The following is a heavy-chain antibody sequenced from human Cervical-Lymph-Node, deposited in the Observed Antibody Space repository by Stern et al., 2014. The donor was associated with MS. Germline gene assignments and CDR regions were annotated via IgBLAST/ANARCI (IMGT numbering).Heavy chain of an antibody. J-gene: IGHJ5*01. CDR2: ISSSSTSI. Sequence: VQLVESGGGLVKPGGSLRLSCAASGFTFSSYTLTWVRQAPGKGLEWVSSISSSSTSIDYADSVKGRFTISRDNANNSLYLQMSRLRGEDTAVYYCARRGGAAYDSWGQGTLVTVSS. CDR3: ARRGGAAYDS. D-gene: IGHD1-26*01. CDR1: GFTFSSYT. V-gene: IGHV3-21*01.